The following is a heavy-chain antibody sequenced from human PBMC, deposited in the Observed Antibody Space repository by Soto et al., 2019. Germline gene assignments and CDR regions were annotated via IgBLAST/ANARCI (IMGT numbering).Heavy chain of an antibody. Sequence: GESLKISCNGSGYIFTSYWIGWGRQMPGKGLEWMGIIYPGDSDTRYSPSFQGQVTISADKSISTAYLQWSSLKASDTAMYYCARSFAAAAGRYYYGMDVWGQGTTVTVSS. CDR3: ARSFAAAAGRYYYGMDV. V-gene: IGHV5-51*01. CDR2: IYPGDSDT. D-gene: IGHD6-13*01. CDR1: GYIFTSYW. J-gene: IGHJ6*02.